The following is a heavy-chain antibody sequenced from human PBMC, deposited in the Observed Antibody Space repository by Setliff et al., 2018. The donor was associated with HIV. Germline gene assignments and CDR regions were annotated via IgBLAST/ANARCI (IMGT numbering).Heavy chain of an antibody. CDR2: IYPGDSDT. CDR3: ATSITVAGGRSHQYYGMDV. Sequence: GESLKISCKGSGYSFATFWIGWVRQVPGKGLEWMGIIYPGDSDTRYSPSFRGPVHISADKSINTAYLQWSSLKASDTATYYCATSITVAGGRSHQYYGMDVWGQGTTVTVSS. V-gene: IGHV5-51*01. CDR1: GYSFATFW. D-gene: IGHD1-20*01. J-gene: IGHJ6*02.